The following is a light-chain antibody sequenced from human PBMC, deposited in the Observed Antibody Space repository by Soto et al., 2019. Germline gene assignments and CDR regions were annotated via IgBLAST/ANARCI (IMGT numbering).Light chain of an antibody. CDR3: SSYTTSSTPLYV. J-gene: IGLJ1*01. Sequence: QSALIQPPSVSGSPGQSVTISCTGTSRDVGAYNFVSWYQQYPGKAPKLMIYEVRNRPSGVSNRFSGSKSGNTASLTISGLQSEDEADYYCSSYTTSSTPLYVFGTGTKVTVL. CDR2: EVR. V-gene: IGLV2-14*01. CDR1: SRDVGAYNF.